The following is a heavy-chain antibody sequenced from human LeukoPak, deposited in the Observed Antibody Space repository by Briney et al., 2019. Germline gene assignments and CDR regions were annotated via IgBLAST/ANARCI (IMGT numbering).Heavy chain of an antibody. Sequence: ASVKVSCKASGYTFTSYGISWVRQAPGQGLEWMGWISAYNGNTNYAQKLQGRVTMTTDTSTSTVYMELSSLRSEDTAVYYCARVNGYLGFDYWGQGTLVTVSS. CDR2: ISAYNGNT. D-gene: IGHD5-18*01. CDR1: GYTFTSYG. V-gene: IGHV1-18*01. J-gene: IGHJ4*02. CDR3: ARVNGYLGFDY.